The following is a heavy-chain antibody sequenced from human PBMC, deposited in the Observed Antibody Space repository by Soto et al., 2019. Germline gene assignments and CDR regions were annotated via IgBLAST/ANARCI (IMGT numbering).Heavy chain of an antibody. CDR3: ARSTQLPYYYYYYYMDV. CDR2: INHSGST. J-gene: IGHJ6*03. D-gene: IGHD2-2*01. Sequence: SETLSLTCAVYGGSFSGYYWSWIRQPPGKGLEWIGEINHSGSTNYNPSLKSRVTISVDTSKNQFSLKLSSVTAADTAVYYCARSTQLPYYYYYYYMDVWGKGTTVTVSS. CDR1: GGSFSGYY. V-gene: IGHV4-34*01.